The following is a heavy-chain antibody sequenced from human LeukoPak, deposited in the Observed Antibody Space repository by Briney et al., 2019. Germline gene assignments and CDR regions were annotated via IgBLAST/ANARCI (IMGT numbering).Heavy chain of an antibody. D-gene: IGHD5-24*01. Sequence: GGSLRLSCATSGFTFTTYAMSWVRQAPGKGLEWVSAFSGSGGSTYYADSVKGRFTISRDNSKNTLYLQMNSLRAEDTAVYYCAKEGMAGIRQYFDYWGQGTLVTVSS. CDR1: GFTFTTYA. J-gene: IGHJ4*02. CDR2: FSGSGGST. CDR3: AKEGMAGIRQYFDY. V-gene: IGHV3-23*01.